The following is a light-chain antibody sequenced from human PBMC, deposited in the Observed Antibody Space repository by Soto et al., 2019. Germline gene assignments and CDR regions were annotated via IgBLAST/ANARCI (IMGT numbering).Light chain of an antibody. Sequence: DIQMTQSPSSLSASVGDRVTMTCQASQDISNYLNWYQQKPGKAPKLLIYDASNLETGVPSRFSGSGSGTDFTFTISSLQPEDIATYYCQQSYSTPITFGGGTKVDIK. J-gene: IGKJ4*01. CDR3: QQSYSTPIT. CDR1: QDISNY. CDR2: DAS. V-gene: IGKV1-33*01.